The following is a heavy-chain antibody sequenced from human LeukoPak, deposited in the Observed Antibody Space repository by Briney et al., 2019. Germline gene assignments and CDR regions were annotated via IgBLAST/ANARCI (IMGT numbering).Heavy chain of an antibody. CDR3: ASHWAQQLVSDY. V-gene: IGHV3-30*03. Sequence: PGGSLRLSCAASGFTFSSYGMHWVRQAPGKGLEWVAFISYDGRNKYYADSVKGRFTISRDNSKNTLYLQMNSLRAEDTAVYYCASHWAQQLVSDYWGQGTLVTVSS. J-gene: IGHJ4*02. CDR2: ISYDGRNK. D-gene: IGHD6-13*01. CDR1: GFTFSSYG.